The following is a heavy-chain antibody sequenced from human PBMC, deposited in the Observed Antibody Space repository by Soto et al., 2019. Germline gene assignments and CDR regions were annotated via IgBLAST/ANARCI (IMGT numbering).Heavy chain of an antibody. CDR1: GGSIRSNIYY. V-gene: IGHV4-39*01. D-gene: IGHD3-22*01. CDR3: ARQHYYDSSGYYTWN. CDR2: VHYSGST. Sequence: QLQLQESGPGLVKPSETLSLTCSVSGGSIRSNIYYWGWIRQPPGKGLEWIATVHYSGSTYYTPSLKNPVTXSXDXSYXQFSLRLNSVTAADTAVYYCARQHYYDSSGYYTWNWGQGTLVTVSS. J-gene: IGHJ4*02.